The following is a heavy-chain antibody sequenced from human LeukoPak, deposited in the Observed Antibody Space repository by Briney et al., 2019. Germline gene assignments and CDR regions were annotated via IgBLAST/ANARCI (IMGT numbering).Heavy chain of an antibody. D-gene: IGHD6-19*01. CDR2: ISAYNGNT. V-gene: IGHV1-18*01. J-gene: IGHJ6*03. CDR1: GYTFTSYG. Sequence: ASVKVSCKASGYTFTSYGITWVRQAPGQGLEWMGWISAYNGNTHYAQKLQGRVTMTTDTSTSTAYMDLRSLRSDDTAVYYCARGYSGYDRGLYSSGWYVRPIYYYYMDVWGKGTTVTISS. CDR3: ARGYSGYDRGLYSSGWYVRPIYYYYMDV.